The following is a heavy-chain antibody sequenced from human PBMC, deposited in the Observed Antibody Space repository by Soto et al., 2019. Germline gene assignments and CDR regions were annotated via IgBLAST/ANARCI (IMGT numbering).Heavy chain of an antibody. Sequence: GAAVKVSCKASGGGNLRDYRTTWVRRAPGQGLEWMGGIIPKLGSANYAQNFQGRVTVTADESKNTLYMQMNSLRAEDTAVYYCARDPTRNPPGYYFDYWGQGTLVTVSS. CDR2: IIPKLGSA. CDR1: GGGNLRDYR. CDR3: ARDPTRNPPGYYFDY. J-gene: IGHJ4*02. V-gene: IGHV1-69*01. D-gene: IGHD3-10*01.